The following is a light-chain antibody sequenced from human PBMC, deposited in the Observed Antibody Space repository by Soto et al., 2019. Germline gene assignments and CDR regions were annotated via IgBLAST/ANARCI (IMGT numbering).Light chain of an antibody. V-gene: IGLV2-11*01. CDR2: DVS. CDR1: SSDVGGYNY. CDR3: CSSAGSYTYV. Sequence: QSALTQPRSVSGSPGQSVTISCTGTSSDVGGYNYVSWYQQHPGKAPKLMIYDVSKRPSGVPDRFSGSKSGNPASLPLSGLQAEDEAHYYCCSSAGSYTYVFGTGTKLNVL. J-gene: IGLJ1*01.